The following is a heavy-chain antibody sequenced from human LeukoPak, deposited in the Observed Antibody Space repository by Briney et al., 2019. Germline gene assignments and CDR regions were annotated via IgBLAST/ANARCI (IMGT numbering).Heavy chain of an antibody. J-gene: IGHJ4*02. CDR1: GGSFSGYY. Sequence: SETLSLTCAVYGGSFSGYYWSWIRQPPGKGLEWIGEINHSGSTNYSPSLKSRVTISVDTSKNQFSLKLSSVTAADTAVYYCARGGHYYDSSGYYYGLDYWGQGTLVTVSS. CDR3: ARGGHYYDSSGYYYGLDY. D-gene: IGHD3-22*01. V-gene: IGHV4-34*01. CDR2: INHSGST.